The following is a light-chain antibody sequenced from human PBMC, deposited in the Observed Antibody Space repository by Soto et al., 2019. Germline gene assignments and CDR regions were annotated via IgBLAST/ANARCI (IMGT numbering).Light chain of an antibody. CDR3: DTWYSNTHKV. Sequence: QSVLTQSSSASASLGSSVKLTCILSSGHNTYIIAWHQQQPGKAPRFLMTLDRSGSYNRGSGVPDRFSGSSSGADRYLTIPTPHFGEGGDYYCDTWYSNTHKVFGGGTRVTVL. J-gene: IGLJ3*02. V-gene: IGLV4-60*02. CDR2: LDRSGSY. CDR1: SGHNTYI.